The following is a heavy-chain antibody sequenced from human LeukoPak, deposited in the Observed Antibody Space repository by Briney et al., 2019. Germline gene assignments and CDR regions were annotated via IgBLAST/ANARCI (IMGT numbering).Heavy chain of an antibody. D-gene: IGHD6-19*01. CDR2: IYTSGST. Sequence: SETLSLTCTVSGGSLSSYYLSWIRQPAGKGLEWIGRIYTSGSTNYNPSLMSRVTMSVDTSKKPFSLKLSSVTAAVSAVYYCARDLHFTRNQQLLVSFGYCGQGNLVTVSS. CDR1: GGSLSSYY. J-gene: IGHJ4*02. CDR3: ARDLHFTRNQQLLVSFGY. V-gene: IGHV4-4*07.